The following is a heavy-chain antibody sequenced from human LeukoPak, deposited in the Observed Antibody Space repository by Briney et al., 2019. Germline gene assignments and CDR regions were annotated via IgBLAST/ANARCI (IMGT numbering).Heavy chain of an antibody. CDR2: ISYDGSNK. D-gene: IGHD6-19*01. J-gene: IGHJ4*02. CDR3: ARDWGRRYSSGWYGDFDY. V-gene: IGHV3-30-3*01. Sequence: GRSLRLSCAASGFTFSSYAMHWVRQAPGKGLEWVAVISYDGSNKYYADSVKGRFTISRDNSKNTLYLQINSLRAEDTAVYYCARDWGRRYSSGWYGDFDYWGQGTLVTVSS. CDR1: GFTFSSYA.